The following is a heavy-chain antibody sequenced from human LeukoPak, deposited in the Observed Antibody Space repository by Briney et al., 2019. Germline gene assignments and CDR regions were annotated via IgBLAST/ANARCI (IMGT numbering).Heavy chain of an antibody. D-gene: IGHD5-18*01. CDR2: ISSSSSTI. J-gene: IGHJ6*03. V-gene: IGHV3-48*02. CDR3: ARDVGRGYSYGDYYYYMDV. CDR1: GFTFSSYS. Sequence: GDSLKISCAASGFTFSSYSMNWVRQAPGKGLEWVSYISSSSSTIYYADSVKGRFTISRDNAKNSLYLQMNSLRDEDTAVYYCARDVGRGYSYGDYYYYMDVWGKGTTVTVSS.